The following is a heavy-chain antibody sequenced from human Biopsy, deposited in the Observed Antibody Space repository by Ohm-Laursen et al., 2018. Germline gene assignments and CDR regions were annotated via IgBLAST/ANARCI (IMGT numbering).Heavy chain of an antibody. CDR1: GDSISSYY. CDR2: VYYTGST. Sequence: GTLSLTCTVSGDSISSYYWSWIRQPPGKGLQWIGYVYYTGSTDYNPSLQSRVTISVDTSKNHFSLRLRSVTPADTAIYYCARDRGYYSDRTVPGYFDLWGRGTLVTVPS. CDR3: ARDRGYYSDRTVPGYFDL. J-gene: IGHJ2*01. V-gene: IGHV4-59*01. D-gene: IGHD3-22*01.